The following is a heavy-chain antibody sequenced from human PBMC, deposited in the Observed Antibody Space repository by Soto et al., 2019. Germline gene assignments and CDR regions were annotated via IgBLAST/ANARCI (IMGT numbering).Heavy chain of an antibody. J-gene: IGHJ3*02. Sequence: GGSLRLSCAASGFTSSSYDMHWVRQATGKSLKWVSFIGTAGDTYYPGSVKGRFTISRENAKNSLYLQMNSLRAEDTAVYYCAKNSGVDAFDIWGQGTMVTVSS. CDR3: AKNSGVDAFDI. CDR1: GFTSSSYD. V-gene: IGHV3-13*04. CDR2: IGTAGDT.